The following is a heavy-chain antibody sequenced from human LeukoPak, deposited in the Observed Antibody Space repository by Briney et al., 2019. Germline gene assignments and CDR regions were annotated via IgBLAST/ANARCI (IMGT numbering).Heavy chain of an antibody. CDR2: IYHRGST. CDR1: GYSITSDYY. Sequence: PSETLSLTCTVSGYSITSDYYWAWIRQTPGKGLEWIGSIYHRGSTYYNPSLKSRVTISVDTSKNQFSLQLNSVTAADTAVYYCARVGLGLLLSWFDPWGQGTLVTASS. V-gene: IGHV4-38-2*02. CDR3: ARVGLGLLLSWFDP. J-gene: IGHJ5*02. D-gene: IGHD1-26*01.